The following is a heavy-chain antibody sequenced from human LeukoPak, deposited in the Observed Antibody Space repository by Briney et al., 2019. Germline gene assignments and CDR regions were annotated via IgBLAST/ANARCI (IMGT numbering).Heavy chain of an antibody. Sequence: GGSLRLSCAASGFTFNSYVMSWVRQAPGKGLEWVSAINGGGGNTYYADSVKGRFTISRDNSKNMVYLQMNSLRAEDTALYFCAKKAQYNGNYPLDYWGQGTLVTVSS. V-gene: IGHV3-23*01. CDR1: GFTFNSYV. J-gene: IGHJ4*02. D-gene: IGHD1-26*01. CDR3: AKKAQYNGNYPLDY. CDR2: INGGGGNT.